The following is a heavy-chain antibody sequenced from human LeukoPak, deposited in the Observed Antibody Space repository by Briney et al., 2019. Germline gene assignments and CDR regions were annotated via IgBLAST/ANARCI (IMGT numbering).Heavy chain of an antibody. CDR3: ARDLLAYYDILTGYFHFDY. Sequence: WASVKVSCKASGYTFTGYYMHWVRQAPGQGLEWMGWINPNSGGTNYAQKFQGRVTMTRDTSISTAYMELSRLRSDDTAVYYCARDLLAYYDILTGYFHFDYWGQGTLVTVSS. J-gene: IGHJ4*02. CDR2: INPNSGGT. D-gene: IGHD3-9*01. V-gene: IGHV1-2*02. CDR1: GYTFTGYY.